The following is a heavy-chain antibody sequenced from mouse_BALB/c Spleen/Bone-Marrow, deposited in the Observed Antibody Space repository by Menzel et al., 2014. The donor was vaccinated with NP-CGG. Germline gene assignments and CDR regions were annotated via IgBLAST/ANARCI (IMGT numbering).Heavy chain of an antibody. CDR3: ARYLGAYFDY. CDR1: GISITTGNYR. V-gene: IGHV3-5*02. J-gene: IGHJ2*01. D-gene: IGHD1-1*01. Sequence: VQLKESGPGLVKPSQTVSLTCTVTGISITTGNYRWSWIRQFPGNKLEWIGYIYYSGTITYNPSLTSRTTITRDTSKNQFFLEMNSLTAEDTATYYCARYLGAYFDYWGQGTTLPVSS. CDR2: IYYSGTI.